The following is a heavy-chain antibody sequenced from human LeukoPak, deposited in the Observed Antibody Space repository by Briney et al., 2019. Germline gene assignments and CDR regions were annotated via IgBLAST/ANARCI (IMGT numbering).Heavy chain of an antibody. D-gene: IGHD3-22*01. V-gene: IGHV4-59*08. CDR1: GGSISSYY. Sequence: SETLSLTCTVSGGSISSYYWSWIRQPPGKGLEWIGYIYYSGSTNYNPSLKSRVTISVDTSKNQFSLKLSSVTAADTAVYYCARHYYDSSGYHDYWGQGTLVTVSS. CDR3: ARHYYDSSGYHDY. J-gene: IGHJ4*02. CDR2: IYYSGST.